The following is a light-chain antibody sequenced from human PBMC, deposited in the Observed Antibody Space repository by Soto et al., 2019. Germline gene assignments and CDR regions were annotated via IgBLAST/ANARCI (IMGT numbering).Light chain of an antibody. CDR3: TSYAGGDNV. J-gene: IGLJ1*01. V-gene: IGLV2-8*01. CDR2: EVN. CDR1: SSDVGGYNY. Sequence: QSALTQPPSASGSPGQSVTISCTGTSSDVGGYNYVSWYQQYPGKVPKLMVYEVNKRPSRVPDRFSGSKSGNTASLTVSGLQADDEADYYCTSYAGGDNVFGTGTKVTVL.